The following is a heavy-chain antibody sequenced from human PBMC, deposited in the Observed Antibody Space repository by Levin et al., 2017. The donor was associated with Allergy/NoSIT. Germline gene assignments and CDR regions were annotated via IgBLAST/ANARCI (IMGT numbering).Heavy chain of an antibody. V-gene: IGHV2-70*11. CDR1: GFSLSTSGMC. CDR3: ARITGTRYYFDS. CDR2: IDWDDDK. Sequence: QTLSLTCTFSGFSLSTSGMCVSWIRQPPGKALEWLARIDWDDDKHYSTSLKTRLTISRDTSKNQVVLTMTNMDPVDTATYYCARITGTRYYFDSWGQGTLVTVSS. D-gene: IGHD1-7*01. J-gene: IGHJ4*02.